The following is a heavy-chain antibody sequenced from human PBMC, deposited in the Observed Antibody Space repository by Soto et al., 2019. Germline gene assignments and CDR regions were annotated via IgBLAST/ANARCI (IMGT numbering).Heavy chain of an antibody. CDR2: IDPSDSYT. V-gene: IGHV5-10-1*01. J-gene: IGHJ6*02. Sequence: PGESLKISCKGSGYSFTSYWISWVRQMPGKGLEWMGRIDPSDSYTNYSPSFQGHVTISADKSISTAYLQWSSLKASDTAMYYCASQLYSGYDSSFACSGGSCYDFMDVWGQGTTVTVSS. CDR3: ASQLYSGYDSSFACSGGSCYDFMDV. D-gene: IGHD2-15*01. CDR1: GYSFTSYW.